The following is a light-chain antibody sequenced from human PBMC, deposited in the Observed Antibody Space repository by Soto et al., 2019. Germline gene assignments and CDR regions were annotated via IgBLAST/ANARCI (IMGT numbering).Light chain of an antibody. J-gene: IGLJ1*01. CDR2: DFI. V-gene: IGLV2-14*03. CDR1: SSDVVVYNY. CDR3: SSYTRSATHV. Sequence: QSVLTQPASVAGSPGQSITISFTVTSSDVVVYNYVSFYQHHPFKAPKLMTYDFINLPSLFSNRFSVSNSGNTSSLTISLLQAEDEAYDYRSSYTRSATHVSGTGTKVTVL.